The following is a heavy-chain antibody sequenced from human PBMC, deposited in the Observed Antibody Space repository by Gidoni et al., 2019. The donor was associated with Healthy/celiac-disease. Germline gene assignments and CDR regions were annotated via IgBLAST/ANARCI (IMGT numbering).Heavy chain of an antibody. CDR1: GCSISSSSYY. J-gene: IGHJ4*02. Sequence: QLQLQESGPALVKPSETLSLTCNVSGCSISSSSYYWGWIRQPPGKGLEWIGSIYYSGSTYYNPSLKIRVTIAVDTSKSQFSLKLSSVTAADTAVYYCARHAFWSGYPFDYWGQGTLVTVSS. V-gene: IGHV4-39*01. CDR2: IYYSGST. D-gene: IGHD3-3*01. CDR3: ARHAFWSGYPFDY.